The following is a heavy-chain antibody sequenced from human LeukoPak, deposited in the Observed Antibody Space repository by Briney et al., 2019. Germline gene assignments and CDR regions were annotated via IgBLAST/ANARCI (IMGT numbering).Heavy chain of an antibody. CDR1: GYTFTSYY. V-gene: IGHV1-46*01. CDR3: ARWTTTYLDY. CDR2: INPCGGST. D-gene: IGHD4-11*01. J-gene: IGHJ4*02. Sequence: ASVKVSCKASGYTFTSYYIHWVRQAPGQGLEWMGVINPCGGSTNYAQKFQGRVTMTGDTSTSTVYMELSSLRSEDSAVYYCARWTTTYLDYWGQGTLVTVSS.